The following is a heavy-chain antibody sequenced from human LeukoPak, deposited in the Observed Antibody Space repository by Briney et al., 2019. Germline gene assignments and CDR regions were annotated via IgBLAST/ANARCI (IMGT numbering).Heavy chain of an antibody. D-gene: IGHD6-13*01. CDR2: ISYDGSNK. V-gene: IGHV3-30*04. CDR1: GSTFSSYA. CDR3: ATLGGMIAAAGTDYYYYMDV. J-gene: IGHJ6*03. Sequence: PGRSLRLSCAASGSTFSSYAMHWVRQAPGKGLEWVAVISYDGSNKYYADSVKGRFTISRDNSKNTLYLQMNSLRAEDTAVYYCATLGGMIAAAGTDYYYYMDVWGKGTTVTVS.